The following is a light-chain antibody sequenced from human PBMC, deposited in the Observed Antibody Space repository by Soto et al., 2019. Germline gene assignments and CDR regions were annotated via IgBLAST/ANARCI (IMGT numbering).Light chain of an antibody. V-gene: IGLV2-11*01. CDR1: SSDVGRYNY. CDR2: DVT. Sequence: QSVLTQPRSVSGSPGQSVAISCAGTSSDVGRYNYVSWYQQYPGKAPKLIIYDVTKRPSGVPDRFSGSKSGNTASLTISGLQAEDEADYSCCSFAGLFGGGTKLTVL. CDR3: CSFAGL. J-gene: IGLJ2*01.